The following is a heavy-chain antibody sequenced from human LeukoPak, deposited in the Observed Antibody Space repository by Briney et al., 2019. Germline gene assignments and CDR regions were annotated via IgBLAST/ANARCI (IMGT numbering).Heavy chain of an antibody. CDR2: ISSGSSYI. Sequence: GGSLRLSCAASGFTFSSYIMNWVRQAPGKGLEWVSSISSGSSYIYYADSVKGRFTISRDNAKNSVYLQMNSLRAEDTAVYYCARGIASPGIVTRRIVSGGFDYWGQGTLVTVSS. CDR1: GFTFSSYI. CDR3: ARGIASPGIVTRRIVSGGFDY. D-gene: IGHD6-13*01. V-gene: IGHV3-21*01. J-gene: IGHJ4*02.